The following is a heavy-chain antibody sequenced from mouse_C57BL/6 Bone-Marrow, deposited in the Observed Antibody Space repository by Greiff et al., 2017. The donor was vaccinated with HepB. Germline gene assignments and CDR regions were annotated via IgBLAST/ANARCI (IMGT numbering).Heavy chain of an antibody. CDR1: GISITTGNYR. Sequence: EVKLLESGPGLVKPSQTVFLTCTVTGISITTGNYRWSWIRQFPGNKLEWIGYIYYSGTITYNPSLTSRTTITRDTPKNQFFLEMNSLTAEDTATYYCAREGAYYYAMDYWGQGTSVTVSS. CDR3: AREGAYYYAMDY. CDR2: IYYSGTI. V-gene: IGHV3-5*01. J-gene: IGHJ4*01. D-gene: IGHD3-1*01.